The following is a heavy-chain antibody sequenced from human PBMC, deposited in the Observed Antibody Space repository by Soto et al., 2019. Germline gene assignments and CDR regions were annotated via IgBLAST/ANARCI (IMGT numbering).Heavy chain of an antibody. CDR3: ARDGNWRLDY. D-gene: IGHD1-1*01. J-gene: IGHJ4*02. CDR2: TNYRSKWYN. Sequence: PSQTLSLTCAISGDSVSSNSAAWNWIRQSPSRGLEWLGRTNYRSKWYNDYAVSVRSRITINPDTSKNQFSLQLTSMTPDDTAVYYCARDGNWRLDYWGQGALVTVSS. CDR1: GDSVSSNSAA. V-gene: IGHV6-1*01.